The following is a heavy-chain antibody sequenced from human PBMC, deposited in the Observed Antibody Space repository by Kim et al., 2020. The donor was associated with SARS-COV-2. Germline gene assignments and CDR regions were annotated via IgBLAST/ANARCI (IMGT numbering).Heavy chain of an antibody. D-gene: IGHD6-13*01. J-gene: IGHJ4*02. CDR3: ARERGAAAGHFDY. V-gene: IGHV1-69*04. Sequence: EQKFQGTVTITEEKSTSPAYMELSSLRSEDTAVYYCARERGAAAGHFDYWGQGTLVTVSS.